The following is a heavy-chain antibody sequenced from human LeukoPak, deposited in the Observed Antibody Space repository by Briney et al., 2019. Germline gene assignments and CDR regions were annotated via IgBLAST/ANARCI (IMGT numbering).Heavy chain of an antibody. V-gene: IGHV1-69*04. J-gene: IGHJ4*02. CDR2: IIRILGIA. CDR1: GGTFSSYA. Sequence: SVKVSCKASGGTFSSYAISWLRQAPGQGLDWMGGIIRILGIANYAQKSQGRVTITADKSTSTAYMEQSSLRSEDTAVYYCARGVGGSWIFDYWGQGTLVTVSS. D-gene: IGHD1-26*01. CDR3: ARGVGGSWIFDY.